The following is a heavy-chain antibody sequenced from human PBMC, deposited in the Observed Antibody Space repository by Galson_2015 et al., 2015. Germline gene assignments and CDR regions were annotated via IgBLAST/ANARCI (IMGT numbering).Heavy chain of an antibody. CDR3: ARDKIIPGIAAADIYYGMDV. Sequence: SLRLSCAASGFTFSSYGMHWVRQAPGKGLEWVAVIWYDGSNKYYADSVKGRFTISRDNSKNTLYLQMNSLRAEDTAVYYCARDKIIPGIAAADIYYGMDVWGQGTTVTVSS. CDR2: IWYDGSNK. V-gene: IGHV3-33*01. D-gene: IGHD6-13*01. CDR1: GFTFSSYG. J-gene: IGHJ6*02.